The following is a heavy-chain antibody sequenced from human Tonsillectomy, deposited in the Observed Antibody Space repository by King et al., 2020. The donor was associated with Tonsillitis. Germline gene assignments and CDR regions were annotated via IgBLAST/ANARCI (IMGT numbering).Heavy chain of an antibody. CDR3: ATDQSPGASSGYLNY. J-gene: IGHJ4*02. D-gene: IGHD3-22*01. Sequence: VQLVESGGGVVQPGRSLRLSCAASEFTFSSYAMHWVRQAPGKGLEWVAGISYDGSNKYYADSVKGRFTISRDSSKNRLYLQMNSLTVEDTGVYYCATDQSPGASSGYLNYWGQGTLVTVSS. CDR1: EFTFSSYA. V-gene: IGHV3-30-3*01. CDR2: ISYDGSNK.